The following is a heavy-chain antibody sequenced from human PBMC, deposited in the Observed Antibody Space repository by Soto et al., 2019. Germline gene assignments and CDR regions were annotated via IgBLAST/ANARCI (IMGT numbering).Heavy chain of an antibody. CDR2: IYYSGTT. CDR1: GGSIINYC. CDR3: ARTTLPWFDP. V-gene: IGHV4-59*08. J-gene: IGHJ5*01. Sequence: PLEPLSLTCTVSGGSIINYCCSWIRQPPGRGLEWIGYIYYSGTTNYNPSLKNRVTISLDTSKNQVSLRLSSVTASDTAVYYCARTTLPWFDPWGQGTLVTVSS.